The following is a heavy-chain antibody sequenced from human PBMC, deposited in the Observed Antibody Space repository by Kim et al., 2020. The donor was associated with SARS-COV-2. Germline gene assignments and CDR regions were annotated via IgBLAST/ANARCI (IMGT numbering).Heavy chain of an antibody. Sequence: SETLSLTCTVSGGSISSYYWSWIRQPPGKGLEWIGYIYYSGSTNYNPSLKSRVTISVDTSKNQFSLKLSSVTAADTAVYYCARVSLYGDYAEAFDIWGQGTMVTVSS. D-gene: IGHD4-17*01. CDR3: ARVSLYGDYAEAFDI. CDR1: GGSISSYY. V-gene: IGHV4-59*01. J-gene: IGHJ3*02. CDR2: IYYSGST.